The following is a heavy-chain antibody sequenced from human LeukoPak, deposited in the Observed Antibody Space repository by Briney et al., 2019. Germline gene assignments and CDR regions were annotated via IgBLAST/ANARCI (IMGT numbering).Heavy chain of an antibody. CDR2: ISGSGGST. CDR1: GFTFSSYA. CDR3: AKGGDYDFWSGQDNTYFDY. V-gene: IGHV3-23*01. J-gene: IGHJ4*02. Sequence: GGSLRLSCAASGFTFSSYAMRWVRQAPGKGLEWVSAISGSGGSTYYADSVKGRFTISRDNSKNTLYLQMNSLRAEDTAVYYCAKGGDYDFWSGQDNTYFDYWGQGTLVTVSS. D-gene: IGHD3-3*01.